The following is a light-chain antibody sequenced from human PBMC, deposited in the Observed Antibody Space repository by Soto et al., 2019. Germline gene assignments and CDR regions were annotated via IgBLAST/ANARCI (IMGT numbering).Light chain of an antibody. V-gene: IGLV1-47*01. J-gene: IGLJ3*02. Sequence: QSVLTQPPSLSGTPGQRVTISCSGGNSNIGSNSVYWYQLLPGTAPKLLIYRNNQRPSGVPDRFSGSKSGTSASLAISVLRSEDEADYFCAAWDDSLVAFGGGTKLTVL. CDR3: AAWDDSLVA. CDR2: RNN. CDR1: NSNIGSNS.